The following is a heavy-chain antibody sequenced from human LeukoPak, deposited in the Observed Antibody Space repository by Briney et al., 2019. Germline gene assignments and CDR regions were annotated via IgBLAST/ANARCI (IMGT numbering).Heavy chain of an antibody. J-gene: IGHJ4*02. D-gene: IGHD5-18*01. V-gene: IGHV3-23*01. Sequence: GGSLRLSCEASGFTFGSHAMYWVRQAPGKGLEWVAGIFGSGGSPHYADPVKGRLTISRDNSRNTVYLQINSLRAENTAVYYCGKTTVGYSSGQKPAWPVDYWGQGTLVTVSS. CDR2: IFGSGGSP. CDR1: GFTFGSHA. CDR3: GKTTVGYSSGQKPAWPVDY.